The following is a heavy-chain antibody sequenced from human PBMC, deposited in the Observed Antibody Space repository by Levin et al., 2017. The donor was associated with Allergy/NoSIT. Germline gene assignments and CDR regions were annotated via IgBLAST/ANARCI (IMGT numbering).Heavy chain of an antibody. Sequence: RGESLKISCKGSGYSFTSYWIGWVRQMPGKGLEWMGIIYPGDSDTRYSPSFQGQVTISADKSISTAYLQWSSLKASDTAMYYCARHYSQAGDIAARPEWAFDIWGQGTMVTVSS. CDR3: ARHYSQAGDIAARPEWAFDI. CDR1: GYSFTSYW. CDR2: IYPGDSDT. J-gene: IGHJ3*02. V-gene: IGHV5-51*01. D-gene: IGHD6-6*01.